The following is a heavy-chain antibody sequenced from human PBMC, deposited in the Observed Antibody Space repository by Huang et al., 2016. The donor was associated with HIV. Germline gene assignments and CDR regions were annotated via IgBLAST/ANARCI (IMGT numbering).Heavy chain of an antibody. CDR2: VDPEEAET. Sequence: VQLIQSGAEVKRPGASVRVTCKLSRYNPADMAITWVGQASGKGLEWLGGVDPEEAETNSTQKFQDGVTMTEDTSSNTAYMELRSLTSDDTAVYYWAGDWAHYDSSASYRPFDYWGQGTLVTVSS. CDR1: RYNPADMA. V-gene: IGHV1-24*01. D-gene: IGHD3-22*01. CDR3: AGDWAHYDSSASYRPFDY. J-gene: IGHJ4*02.